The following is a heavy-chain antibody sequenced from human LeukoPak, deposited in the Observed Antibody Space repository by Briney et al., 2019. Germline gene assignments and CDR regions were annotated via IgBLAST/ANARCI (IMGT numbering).Heavy chain of an antibody. CDR1: GFTFSGSG. D-gene: IGHD2-15*01. CDR3: AKGGCRGTCNPLAS. CDR2: SRDSDGST. Sequence: GGSLRLSCAAAGFTFSGSGMSWVRQAPGKGREWISSSRDSDGSTYYADSLKGRFTISRDNTKNTLYLQMNNLRAEDTAVYYGAKGGCRGTCNPLASWGQGALVTVSP. J-gene: IGHJ4*02. V-gene: IGHV3-23*01.